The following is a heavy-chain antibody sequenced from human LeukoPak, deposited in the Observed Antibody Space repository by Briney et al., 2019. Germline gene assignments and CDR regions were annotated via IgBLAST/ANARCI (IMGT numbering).Heavy chain of an antibody. CDR3: ASDYYDSSGYYYDY. V-gene: IGHV4-61*02. Sequence: PSRTLSLTCTVSGGSISSGSYYWSWIRQPAGKGLEWIGRIYTSGSTNYNPSLKSRVTISVDTSKNQFSLKLSSVTAADTAVYYCASDYYDSSGYYYDYWGQGTLVTVSS. CDR1: GGSISSGSYY. J-gene: IGHJ4*02. CDR2: IYTSGST. D-gene: IGHD3-22*01.